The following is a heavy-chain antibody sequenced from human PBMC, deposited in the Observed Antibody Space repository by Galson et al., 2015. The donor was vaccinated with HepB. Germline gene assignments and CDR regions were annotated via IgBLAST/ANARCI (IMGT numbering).Heavy chain of an antibody. CDR1: GFTFSSYG. CDR3: AKGLLIADDAFDI. Sequence: SLRLSCAASGFTFSSYGMHWVRQAPGKGLEWVAVISYDGSNKYYADSVKGRFTISRDNSKNTLYLQMNSLRAEDTAVYYCAKGLLIADDAFDIWGQGTMVTVSS. D-gene: IGHD6-13*01. V-gene: IGHV3-30*18. J-gene: IGHJ3*02. CDR2: ISYDGSNK.